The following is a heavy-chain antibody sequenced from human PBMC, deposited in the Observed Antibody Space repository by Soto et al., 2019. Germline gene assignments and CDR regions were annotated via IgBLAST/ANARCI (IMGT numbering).Heavy chain of an antibody. D-gene: IGHD3-3*01. V-gene: IGHV1-18*01. CDR1: GYTFTSFG. Sequence: GASVKVSCKASGYTFTSFGISWVRQAPGQGLEWMGWISAYSGNTNYAQKLQGRVTMTTDTSTTAAYMELRSLRSDDTAVYYCARDGKVIFGVVTPNYYYYGMDVWGQGTTVTVSS. CDR2: ISAYSGNT. J-gene: IGHJ6*02. CDR3: ARDGKVIFGVVTPNYYYYGMDV.